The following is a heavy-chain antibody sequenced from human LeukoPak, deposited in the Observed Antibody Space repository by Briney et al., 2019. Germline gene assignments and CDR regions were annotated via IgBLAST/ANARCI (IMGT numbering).Heavy chain of an antibody. CDR3: AKIKRPFHDGDYVGYFDY. V-gene: IGHV3-30*02. J-gene: IGHJ4*02. D-gene: IGHD4-17*01. Sequence: GGSLRLSCAASGFTFSSYGMHWVRQAPGKGLEWVAFIRYDGSNKYYADSVKGRFTISRDNSKNTLYLQMNSLRGEDTAVYYCAKIKRPFHDGDYVGYFDYWGQGTLVTVSS. CDR1: GFTFSSYG. CDR2: IRYDGSNK.